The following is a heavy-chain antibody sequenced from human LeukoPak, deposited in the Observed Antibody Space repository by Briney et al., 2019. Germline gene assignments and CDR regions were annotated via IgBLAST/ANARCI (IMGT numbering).Heavy chain of an antibody. CDR3: AKAENWRGYFDWLLFFDY. CDR2: ISGSGGTT. CDR1: GFTFSSYG. Sequence: GGTLRLSCAASGFTFSSYGMSWVRQAPGKGLEWVSAISGSGGTTYYADSVKGRFTISRDNSKNTLYLVMNSLRAEDTAVYYCAKAENWRGYFDWLLFFDYWGQGTLVTVSS. D-gene: IGHD3-9*01. J-gene: IGHJ4*02. V-gene: IGHV3-23*01.